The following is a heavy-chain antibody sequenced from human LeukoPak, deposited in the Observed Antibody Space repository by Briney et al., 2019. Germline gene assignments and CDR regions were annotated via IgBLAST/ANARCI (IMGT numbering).Heavy chain of an antibody. Sequence: PGRSLRLSCAASGFTFSSYGMHWVRQAPGKGLEWVAVISYDGSNKYYADSVKGRFTVSRDNSKNTLYLQMNSLRAEDTAVYYCAKDWAHPRIVVVPGPDYWGQGTLVTVSS. D-gene: IGHD2-2*01. CDR1: GFTFSSYG. CDR2: ISYDGSNK. CDR3: AKDWAHPRIVVVPGPDY. J-gene: IGHJ4*02. V-gene: IGHV3-30*18.